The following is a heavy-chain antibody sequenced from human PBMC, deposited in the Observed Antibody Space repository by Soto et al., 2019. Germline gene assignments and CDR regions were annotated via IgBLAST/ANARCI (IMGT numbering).Heavy chain of an antibody. CDR2: IDPSDSYT. Sequence: GESLKISCKGSGYSFTSYWISWVRQMPGKGLEWMGRIDPSDSYTNYSPSFQGHVTISADKSISTAYLQWSSLKASDTAMYYCARARYSSGWYWNNYYYGMDVWGQGTTVTVSS. D-gene: IGHD6-19*01. J-gene: IGHJ6*02. CDR3: ARARYSSGWYWNNYYYGMDV. CDR1: GYSFTSYW. V-gene: IGHV5-10-1*01.